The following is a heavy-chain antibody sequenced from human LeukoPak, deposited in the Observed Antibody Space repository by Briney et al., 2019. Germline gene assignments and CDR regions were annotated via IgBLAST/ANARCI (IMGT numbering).Heavy chain of an antibody. D-gene: IGHD2-15*01. Sequence: ASVKVSCKASGYTFTSYGISCVRQAPGQGLEWMGWISAYNGNTNYAQKLQGRVTMTTDTSTSTAYMELRSLRSDDTAVYYCARDLSQYCSGGSCYYMVYWGQGTLVTVSS. V-gene: IGHV1-18*04. CDR1: GYTFTSYG. CDR3: ARDLSQYCSGGSCYYMVY. CDR2: ISAYNGNT. J-gene: IGHJ4*02.